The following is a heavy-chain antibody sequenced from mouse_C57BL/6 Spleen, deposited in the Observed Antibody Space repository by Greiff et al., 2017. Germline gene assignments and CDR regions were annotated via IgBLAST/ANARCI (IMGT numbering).Heavy chain of an antibody. D-gene: IGHD2-4*01. Sequence: VQLQQSGAELVRPGASVKLSCTASGFNIKDDYMHWVKQRPEQGLVWIGWIDPENGDTESASKFPGTATITADTSSHTAYLQLSSLTSEETSVYYCTLYYDFVWFAYWGQGTLVTDSA. CDR3: TLYYDFVWFAY. J-gene: IGHJ3*01. CDR1: GFNIKDDY. CDR2: IDPENGDT. V-gene: IGHV14-4*01.